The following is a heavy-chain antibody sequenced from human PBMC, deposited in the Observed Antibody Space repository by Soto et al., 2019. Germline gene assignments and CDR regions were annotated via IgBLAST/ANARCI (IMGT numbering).Heavy chain of an antibody. CDR3: ATYSSSSGAPYYYYGMDV. V-gene: IGHV1-2*02. D-gene: IGHD6-6*01. Sequence: RASVKVSCKASGYTFTGYYMHWVRQAPGQGLEWMGWINPNSGGTNYAQKFQGRVTMTRDTSISTAYMELSRLRSDDTAVYYCATYSSSSGAPYYYYGMDVWGQGTTVTVSS. CDR2: INPNSGGT. CDR1: GYTFTGYY. J-gene: IGHJ6*02.